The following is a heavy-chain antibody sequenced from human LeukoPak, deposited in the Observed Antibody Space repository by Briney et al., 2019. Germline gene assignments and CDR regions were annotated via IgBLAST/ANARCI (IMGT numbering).Heavy chain of an antibody. CDR3: ARVRKTTPRFDY. CDR1: GYTFTSYD. CDR2: MNPNSGNT. D-gene: IGHD4-11*01. J-gene: IGHJ4*02. V-gene: IGHV1-8*01. Sequence: ASVKVSCKASGYTFTSYDINWVRQATGQGLEWMGWMNPNSGNTGYAQKFQGRVTMTRNTSISTAYMELSSLRSEDTAVYYCARVRKTTPRFDYWGQGTLVTVSS.